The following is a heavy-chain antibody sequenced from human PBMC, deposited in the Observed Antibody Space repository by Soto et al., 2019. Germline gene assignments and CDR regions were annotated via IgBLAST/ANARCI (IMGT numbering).Heavy chain of an antibody. V-gene: IGHV4-31*03. CDR2: VYYSGNT. J-gene: IGHJ4*02. CDR3: ARDMGRRGYFDS. CDR1: GGSITSCAYY. Sequence: QVQLQESGPGLVKPSQTLSLTCTVSGGSITSCAYYWSWIRQHPGKGLQWIGHVYYSGNTFYNPSLKSRVSISIDTFKKQFSLRLSSVTAAETAVYYCARDMGRRGYFDSWGQGTLVTVSS. D-gene: IGHD3-10*01.